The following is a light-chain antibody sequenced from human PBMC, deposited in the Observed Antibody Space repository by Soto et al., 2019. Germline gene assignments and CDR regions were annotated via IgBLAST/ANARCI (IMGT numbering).Light chain of an antibody. CDR3: QQYNSYLPYT. J-gene: IGKJ2*01. Sequence: DIQMTQSPSTLSASVGDRVTITCRASQSISSWLAWYQQKPGKAPKLLIYKASSLESGLRSWFSRSGSGTEFTLTISSLQPDDFATYYCQQYNSYLPYTFGQGTKLEIK. V-gene: IGKV1-5*03. CDR1: QSISSW. CDR2: KAS.